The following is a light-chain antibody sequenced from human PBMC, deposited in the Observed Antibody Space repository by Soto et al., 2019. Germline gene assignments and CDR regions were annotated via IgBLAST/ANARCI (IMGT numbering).Light chain of an antibody. Sequence: EIVVTQSPVTLSLSPGXRATLSCRASQSVSGNSLAWYQQRPGQAPRLLIYGASSRATGTPDRFSGSGSGTDFTLTISRLEPEDFAVYYCEQYGSSPYTFGPGTKVDIK. V-gene: IGKV3-20*01. CDR3: EQYGSSPYT. J-gene: IGKJ3*01. CDR2: GAS. CDR1: QSVSGNS.